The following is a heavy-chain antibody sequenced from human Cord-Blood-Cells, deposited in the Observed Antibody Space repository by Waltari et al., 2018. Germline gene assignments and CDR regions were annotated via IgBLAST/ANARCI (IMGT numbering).Heavy chain of an antibody. CDR3: ARARGIASLTPFDY. CDR1: GFTFSSYW. V-gene: IGHV3-7*01. Sequence: EVQLVESGGGLVQPGGSLRLSCAASGFTFSSYWMSWVRQAPGKGLGWVANIKQDGSEKYYVDSVKGRFTISRDNAKNSLYLQMNSLRAEDTAVYYCARARGIASLTPFDYWGQGTLVTVSS. CDR2: IKQDGSEK. J-gene: IGHJ4*02. D-gene: IGHD6-13*01.